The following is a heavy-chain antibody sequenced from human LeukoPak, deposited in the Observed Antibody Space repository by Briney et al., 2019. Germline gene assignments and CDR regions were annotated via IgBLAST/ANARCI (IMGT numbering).Heavy chain of an antibody. CDR3: ARQSDYYGMDV. V-gene: IGHV4-39*01. Sequence: SGTLSLTCTVSGGSISSSTYYWGWIRQPPGKGLEWIGSIYYSGSTYYNPSLRSRVTISVDTSTNQFSLKLRSVTAADTAVYYCARQSDYYGMDVGGQGTTVTVSS. J-gene: IGHJ6*02. CDR1: GGSISSSTYY. CDR2: IYYSGST.